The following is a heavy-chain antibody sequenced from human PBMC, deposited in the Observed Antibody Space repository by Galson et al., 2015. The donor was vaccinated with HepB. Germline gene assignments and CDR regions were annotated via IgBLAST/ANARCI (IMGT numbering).Heavy chain of an antibody. Sequence: SLRLSCAASGFTFGDYAMSWFRQAPGKGLEWVGFIRSKAYGGTTEYAASVKGRFTISRDDSKSIAYLQMNSLKTEDTAVYYCTRTGGLATMIVVVIKGAYDAFDIWGQGTMVTVSS. J-gene: IGHJ3*02. CDR1: GFTFGDYA. CDR2: IRSKAYGGTT. V-gene: IGHV3-49*03. D-gene: IGHD3-22*01. CDR3: TRTGGLATMIVVVIKGAYDAFDI.